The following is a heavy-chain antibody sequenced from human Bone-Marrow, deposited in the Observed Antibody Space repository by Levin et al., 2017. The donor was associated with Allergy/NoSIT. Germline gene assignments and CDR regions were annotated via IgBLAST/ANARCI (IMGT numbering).Heavy chain of an antibody. CDR1: GFTFSSYG. V-gene: IGHV3-33*01. J-gene: IGHJ3*02. Sequence: GGSLRLSCAASGFTFSSYGMHWVRQAPGKGLEWVAVIWYDGSNKYYADSVKGRFTISRDNSKNTLYLQMNSLRAEDTAVYYCARDSDGSERGAFDIWGQGTMVTVSS. CDR3: ARDSDGSERGAFDI. D-gene: IGHD3-10*01. CDR2: IWYDGSNK.